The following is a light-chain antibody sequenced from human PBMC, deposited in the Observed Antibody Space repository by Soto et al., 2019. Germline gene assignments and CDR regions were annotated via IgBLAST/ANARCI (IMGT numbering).Light chain of an antibody. CDR3: GSITRSSTSV. Sequence: QSVLGQPASVAGCPGQSITISCTWSSGDVGGFEYVSWYQHQPGKAPKLIIYDVTKRPSGVSNRFSGSKSGNTASLTISGIQAEDEGDYYCGSITRSSTSVFGTGTKVTVL. J-gene: IGLJ1*01. CDR1: SGDVGGFEY. CDR2: DVT. V-gene: IGLV2-14*01.